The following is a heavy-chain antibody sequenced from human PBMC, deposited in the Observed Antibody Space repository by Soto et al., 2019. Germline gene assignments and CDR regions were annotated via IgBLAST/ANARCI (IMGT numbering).Heavy chain of an antibody. CDR2: IYYSGST. CDR3: ARSGSSWYYYYGMDV. Sequence: SETLSLTCTVSGGSISSYYWSWIRQPPGKGLEWIGYIYYSGSTNYNPSLKSRVTISVDTSKNQFSLKLSSVTAADTAVYYCARSGSSWYYYYGMDVXGQGTKVTVS. D-gene: IGHD6-13*01. V-gene: IGHV4-59*01. CDR1: GGSISSYY. J-gene: IGHJ6*02.